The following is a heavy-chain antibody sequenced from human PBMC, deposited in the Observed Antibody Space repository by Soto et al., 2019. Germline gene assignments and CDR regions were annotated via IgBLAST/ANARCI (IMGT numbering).Heavy chain of an antibody. CDR3: ARAHYGPSGYYFAS. J-gene: IGHJ4*02. V-gene: IGHV4-30-2*01. CDR1: GDSISSGGYS. Sequence: SETLSLTCTVSGDSISSGGYSWSWIRQPPQKGLEWIGYIYHTGSTSYSPSLKSRVTISVDKSKNQFSLILNSVTAADTAIYYCARAHYGPSGYYFASWGQGTLVTVSS. CDR2: IYHTGST. D-gene: IGHD3-22*01.